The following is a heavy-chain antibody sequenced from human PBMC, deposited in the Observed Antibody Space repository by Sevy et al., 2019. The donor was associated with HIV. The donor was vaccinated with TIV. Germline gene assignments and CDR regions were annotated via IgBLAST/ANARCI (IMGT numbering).Heavy chain of an antibody. J-gene: IGHJ6*02. CDR1: GFSFSYYG. V-gene: IGHV3-30*18. CDR2: ISHEGINE. Sequence: GGSLRLSCIGSGFSFSYYGIHWVRQSPGKGLDWVALISHEGINEYYADSVKGRFSISRDNSKNTVYLEMNSLRNEDTAIYFCANAYSGSDSNSYLYALDVWGQGTTVTVSS. CDR3: ANAYSGSDSNSYLYALDV. D-gene: IGHD1-26*01.